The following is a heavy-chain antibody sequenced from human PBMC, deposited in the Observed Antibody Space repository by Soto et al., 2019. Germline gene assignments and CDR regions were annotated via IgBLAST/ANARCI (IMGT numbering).Heavy chain of an antibody. J-gene: IGHJ4*02. CDR3: AKNGILWFGELLFFGR. CDR1: GFTFSSYA. CDR2: ISGSGGST. V-gene: IGHV3-23*01. Sequence: GGSLRLSCAASGFTFSSYAMSWVRQAPGKGLEWVSAISGSGGSTYYADSVKGRFTISRDNSKNTLYLQMNSLRAEDTAVYYCAKNGILWFGELLFFGRWGQGTLVTVSS. D-gene: IGHD3-10*01.